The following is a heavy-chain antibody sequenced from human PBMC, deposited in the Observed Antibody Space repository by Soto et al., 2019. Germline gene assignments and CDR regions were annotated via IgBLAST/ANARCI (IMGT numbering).Heavy chain of an antibody. Sequence: GGSLRLSCAASGFTFSSYAMHWVRQAPGKGLEWVAVISYDGSNKYYADSVKGRFTISRDNSKNTLYLQMNSLRAEDTAVYYCARDGRSSSLAYYYGMDVWGQGTTVTVSS. J-gene: IGHJ6*02. V-gene: IGHV3-30-3*01. CDR3: ARDGRSSSLAYYYGMDV. D-gene: IGHD6-6*01. CDR1: GFTFSSYA. CDR2: ISYDGSNK.